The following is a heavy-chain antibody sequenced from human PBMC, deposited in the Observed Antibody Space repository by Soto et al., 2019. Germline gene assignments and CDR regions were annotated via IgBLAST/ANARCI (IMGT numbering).Heavy chain of an antibody. D-gene: IGHD2-21*01. V-gene: IGHV1-18*01. CDR2: ISAYNGNT. CDR1: GYTFTSYG. J-gene: IGHJ4*02. Sequence: QVQLVQSGAEVKKPGASVKVSCKASGYTFTSYGISWVRQAPGQGLEWMGWISAYNGNTNYAQKLQGRVTMTTDTDTSTAYMELRSLRSDDTAVYYCARDPARPAYCGGDCYLVWGQGTLVTVSS. CDR3: ARDPARPAYCGGDCYLV.